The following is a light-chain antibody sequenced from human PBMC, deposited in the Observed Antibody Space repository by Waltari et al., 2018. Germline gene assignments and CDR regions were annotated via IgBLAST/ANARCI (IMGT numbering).Light chain of an antibody. CDR3: QQRHDWPLN. CDR1: QSVRSY. CDR2: DTS. J-gene: IGKJ4*01. Sequence: EILLTQSPVTLSVSPGERATLSCKASQSVRSYLAWYQQKPGQAPRLLIYDTSTRASGIPARFSGSGSGTDFTLTISNVEPEDFAVYYCQQRHDWPLNFGGGTKLEIK. V-gene: IGKV3-11*01.